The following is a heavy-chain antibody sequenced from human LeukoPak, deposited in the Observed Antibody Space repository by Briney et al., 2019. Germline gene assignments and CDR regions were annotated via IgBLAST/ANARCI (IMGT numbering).Heavy chain of an antibody. Sequence: SETLSLTCAVSGVSISSGDYYWSWIRQPPGKGLEWIGYIYYSGSTYYNPSLKSRVTRSVDTSKNQFSLKLSSVTAADTAVYYCAGAGGGYNYNWFDPWGQGTLVTVSS. CDR3: AGAGGGYNYNWFDP. CDR2: IYYSGST. D-gene: IGHD5-24*01. V-gene: IGHV4-30-4*01. CDR1: GVSISSGDYY. J-gene: IGHJ5*02.